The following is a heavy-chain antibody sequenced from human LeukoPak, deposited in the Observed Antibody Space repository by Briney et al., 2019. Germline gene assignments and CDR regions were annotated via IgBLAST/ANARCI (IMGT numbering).Heavy chain of an antibody. J-gene: IGHJ5*02. D-gene: IGHD2-2*01. Sequence: SETLSLTCTVSSGSIRSGDYYWSWIRQPPGKGLEWIGYIYYSGSTYYNPSLKSRVTISVDTSKNQFSLKLSSVTAADTAVYYCAREALYCSSTSCRAFDPWGQGTLVTVSS. CDR3: AREALYCSSTSCRAFDP. CDR2: IYYSGST. CDR1: SGSIRSGDYY. V-gene: IGHV4-30-4*01.